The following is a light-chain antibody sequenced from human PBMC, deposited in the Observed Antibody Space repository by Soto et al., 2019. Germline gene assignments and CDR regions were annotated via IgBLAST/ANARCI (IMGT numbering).Light chain of an antibody. CDR2: GNT. V-gene: IGLV1-40*01. CDR3: QSYDSSLSDWV. CDR1: SSNIGSGYD. J-gene: IGLJ3*02. Sequence: QSVLTQPPSVSGAPGQRVTISCTGSSSNIGSGYDVHWYQQLPGTAPKLLIYGNTNRPSGVPDRFSGSKSGTSASLAITGLQAEDEADYHCQSYDSSLSDWVFGGGTKVTVL.